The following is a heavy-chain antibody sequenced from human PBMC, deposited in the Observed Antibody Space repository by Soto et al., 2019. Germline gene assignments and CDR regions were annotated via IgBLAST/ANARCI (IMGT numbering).Heavy chain of an antibody. CDR2: ITSDTATI. V-gene: IGHV3-48*02. D-gene: IGHD6-19*01. CDR3: ARSVAGHFDY. Sequence: GGSLRLSCAASGFTFNIYSMNWVRQAPGKGLEWVSYITSDTATIHYADSVRGRFTISRDNAENSLFLQMNSLRDEDTAAYYCARSVAGHFDYWGQGALVTVSS. J-gene: IGHJ4*02. CDR1: GFTFNIYS.